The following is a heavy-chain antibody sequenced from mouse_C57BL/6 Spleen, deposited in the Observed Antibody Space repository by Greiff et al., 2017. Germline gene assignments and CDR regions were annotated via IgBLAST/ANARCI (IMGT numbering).Heavy chain of an antibody. CDR3: APLATVGVSY. CDR1: GYSITSGYY. Sequence: EVKLQESGPGLVKPSQSLSLTCSVTGYSITSGYYWNWIRQFPGNKLEWMGYISYDGINNYNPSLKNRISITRDTSKNQFFLKLNSVTTEDTATYDCAPLATVGVSYCGQGTLFTVSA. CDR2: ISYDGIN. J-gene: IGHJ3*01. D-gene: IGHD1-1*01. V-gene: IGHV3-6*01.